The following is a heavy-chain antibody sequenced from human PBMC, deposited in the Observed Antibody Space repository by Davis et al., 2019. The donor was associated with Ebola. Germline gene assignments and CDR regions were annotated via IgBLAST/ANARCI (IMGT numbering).Heavy chain of an antibody. CDR1: GYTFNRYS. CDR3: ARDPIYSSTWWGWFDP. V-gene: IGHV1-3*01. CDR2: INAGTGET. J-gene: IGHJ5*02. Sequence: ASVKVSCKASGYTFNRYSMHWVRQVPGLSLEWMGWINAGTGETRYSQKFQGRVILSRDTSASTAYMQLSSLRSEDTAVYYCARDPIYSSTWWGWFDPWGQGTLVTVSS. D-gene: IGHD6-13*01.